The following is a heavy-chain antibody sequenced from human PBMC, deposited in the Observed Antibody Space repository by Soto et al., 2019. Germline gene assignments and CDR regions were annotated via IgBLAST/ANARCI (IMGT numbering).Heavy chain of an antibody. V-gene: IGHV3-30-3*01. CDR3: ASHESVLYQEPGPKVS. CDR1: GFTFSSYA. CDR2: ISYDGSNK. Sequence: GGSLRLSCAASGFTFSSYAMHWVRQAPGKGLEWVAVISYDGSNKYYADSVKGRFTISRDNSKNTLYLQMNSLRAEDTAVYYCASHESVLYQEPGPKVSWGQGTLVTVSS. D-gene: IGHD3-3*01. J-gene: IGHJ4*02.